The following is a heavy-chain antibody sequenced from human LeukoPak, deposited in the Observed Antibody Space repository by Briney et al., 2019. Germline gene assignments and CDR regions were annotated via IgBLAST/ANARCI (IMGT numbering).Heavy chain of an antibody. Sequence: GGSLRLSCAASGFTVSSNYMSWVRQAPGKGLEWVSVIYSGGSTYYADSVKGRFTISRDNSKNTLYLQMNSLRAEDTAVYYCATDHLNSLSYQLLSGYYYYYMDVWGKGTTVTVSS. D-gene: IGHD2-2*01. CDR2: IYSGGST. CDR3: ATDHLNSLSYQLLSGYYYYYMDV. J-gene: IGHJ6*03. CDR1: GFTVSSNY. V-gene: IGHV3-66*01.